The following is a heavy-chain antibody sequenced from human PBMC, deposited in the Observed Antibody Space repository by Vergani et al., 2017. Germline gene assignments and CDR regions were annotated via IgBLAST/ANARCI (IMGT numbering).Heavy chain of an antibody. CDR2: IYYSGST. J-gene: IGHJ3*02. CDR1: GGPISSYY. V-gene: IGHV4-59*01. Sequence: QVQLQESGPGLVKPSETLSLTCTVPGGPISSYYWSWIRQPPGKGLEWIGYIYYSGSTNYNPSLKSRVTISVDTSKNQFSLKLSSVTAADTAVYYCASLPGPGRKTSDNIWGQGTMVTVSS. CDR3: ASLPGPGRKTSDNI. D-gene: IGHD1-14*01.